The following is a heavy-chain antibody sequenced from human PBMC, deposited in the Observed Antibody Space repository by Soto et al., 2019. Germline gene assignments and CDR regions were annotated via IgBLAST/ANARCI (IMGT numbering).Heavy chain of an antibody. CDR1: GFIFSNFA. Sequence: PGVSLRLSCAASGFIFSNFAFNWVRQAPGKGLEWVAVISDNGRHKFYSESVQGRFAISRDNSMNIVYLQMSSLTPEDTAVYSFVRDRAYCVSTACYKYPTQYWAQGT. V-gene: IGHV3-30*09. J-gene: IGHJ4*02. CDR3: VRDRAYCVSTACYKYPTQY. D-gene: IGHD2-2*01. CDR2: ISDNGRHK.